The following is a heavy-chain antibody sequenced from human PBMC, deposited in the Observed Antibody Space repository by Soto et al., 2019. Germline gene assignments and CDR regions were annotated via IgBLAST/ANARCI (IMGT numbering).Heavy chain of an antibody. J-gene: IGHJ4*02. CDR2: IYYSGST. D-gene: IGHD3-3*01. CDR3: ARGGPIFGSFDY. Sequence: QVQLQESGPGLVKPSQTLSLTCTVSGGSISSGGYYWSWIRQHPGKGLEWIGYIYYSGSTYYNPSLKSRXXIXVXXSKNQFSLKLSSVTAADTAVYSCARGGPIFGSFDYWGQGTLVTVSS. V-gene: IGHV4-31*03. CDR1: GGSISSGGYY.